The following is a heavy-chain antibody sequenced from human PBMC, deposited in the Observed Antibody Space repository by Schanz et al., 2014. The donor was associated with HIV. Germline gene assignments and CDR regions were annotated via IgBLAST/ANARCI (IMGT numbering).Heavy chain of an antibody. D-gene: IGHD2-21*02. CDR3: ARDSVDAVVTSTDYYNGIDV. CDR1: GFTFSNYG. CDR2: TWYDGTTK. Sequence: QVQLVESGGGVVQPGRSLRLSCAASGFTFSNYGMHWVRQAPGKGLEWVAVTWYDGTTKYYADSVKGRFTISRDDFKDTLYLQMNSLRDEDTAIYFCARDSVDAVVTSTDYYNGIDVWGQGTTVTVSS. V-gene: IGHV3-33*08. J-gene: IGHJ6*02.